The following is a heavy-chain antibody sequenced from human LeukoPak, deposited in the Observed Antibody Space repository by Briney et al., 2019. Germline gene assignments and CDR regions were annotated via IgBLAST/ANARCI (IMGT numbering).Heavy chain of an antibody. V-gene: IGHV4-4*07. D-gene: IGHD3-3*01. CDR3: ARGNDFWSGYYSRGWFDP. Sequence: PSETLSLTCTVSGGSISSYYWSWIRQPAGKGLEWIGRIYTSGSTNYNPSLKSRVTMSVDTSKNQFPLKLSSVTAADTAVYYCARGNDFWSGYYSRGWFDPWGQGTLVTVSS. J-gene: IGHJ5*02. CDR1: GGSISSYY. CDR2: IYTSGST.